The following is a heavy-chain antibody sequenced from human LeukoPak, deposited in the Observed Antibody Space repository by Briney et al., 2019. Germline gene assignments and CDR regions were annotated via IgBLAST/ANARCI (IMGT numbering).Heavy chain of an antibody. J-gene: IGHJ4*02. V-gene: IGHV1-69*02. CDR1: GGTFSSYS. Sequence: SVKVSCKASGGTFSSYSITWLRQAPGQGLECMGRIIPIFGIANYAQKFQGRVTIIADKSTSTAYMELSSLRSEDTAVCYCARGSGHYSSGYLVDYWGQGTLVTVSS. D-gene: IGHD3-22*01. CDR2: IIPIFGIA. CDR3: ARGSGHYSSGYLVDY.